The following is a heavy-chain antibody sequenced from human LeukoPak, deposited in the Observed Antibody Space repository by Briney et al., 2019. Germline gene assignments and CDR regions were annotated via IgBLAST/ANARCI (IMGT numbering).Heavy chain of an antibody. J-gene: IGHJ6*02. CDR2: IHSGGRT. CDR1: GFTVSSNY. D-gene: IGHD3-10*01. V-gene: IGHV3-66*01. Sequence: GGSLRLSCAASGFTVSSNYMSWVRQAPGKGLEWVSLIHSGGRTYYADSVKGRFTISRDNSKNTLYLQMNSLRAEDTAVYYCAKDYYGSGSYYTGYYYYGMDVWGQGTTVTVSS. CDR3: AKDYYGSGSYYTGYYYYGMDV.